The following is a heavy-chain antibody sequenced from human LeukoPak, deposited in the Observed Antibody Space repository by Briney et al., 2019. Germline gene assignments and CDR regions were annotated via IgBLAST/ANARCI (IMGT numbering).Heavy chain of an antibody. Sequence: SETLSLTCTVSGYSISSGYYWGWIRQPPGKGLEWIGSIYHSGSTYYNPSLKSRVTISVDTSKNQFSLRLRSVTAADTAVYYCARRVRSGDYRLDHWGQGTLVTVSS. D-gene: IGHD4-17*01. CDR1: GYSISSGYY. V-gene: IGHV4-38-2*02. J-gene: IGHJ4*02. CDR2: IYHSGST. CDR3: ARRVRSGDYRLDH.